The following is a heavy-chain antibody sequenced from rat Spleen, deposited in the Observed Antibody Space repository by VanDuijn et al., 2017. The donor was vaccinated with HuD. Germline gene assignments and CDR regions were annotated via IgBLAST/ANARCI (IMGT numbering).Heavy chain of an antibody. V-gene: IGHV5-25*01. CDR3: ARGHGYNYDWFAY. D-gene: IGHD1-4*01. J-gene: IGHJ3*01. Sequence: EVQLVESGGGLVQPGRSLKLSCAASGFTFSNYYMAWVRQAPTKGLEWVASISTGGGNTYYRDSVKGRFTISRDNAKSTLYLQMDSLRSEDTATYYCARGHGYNYDWFAYWGQGTLVTVSS. CDR2: ISTGGGNT. CDR1: GFTFSNYY.